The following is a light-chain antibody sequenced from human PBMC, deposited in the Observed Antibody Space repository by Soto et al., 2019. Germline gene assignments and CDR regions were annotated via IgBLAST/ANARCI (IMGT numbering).Light chain of an antibody. CDR3: HQSYTTPRA. CDR2: AAS. V-gene: IGKV1-39*01. J-gene: IGKJ1*01. Sequence: DIQMTQSPSSLSASVGDRVTITCRASQSISSYLNWYQQKAGKAPKLLIYAASNLQSGGPSRFSGAGSLTDSTLNLSSLQNEDFATYYSHQSYTTPRAFGQGTKVEIQ. CDR1: QSISSY.